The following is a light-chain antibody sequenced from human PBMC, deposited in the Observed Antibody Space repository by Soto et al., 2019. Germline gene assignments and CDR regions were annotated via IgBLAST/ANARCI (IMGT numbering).Light chain of an antibody. CDR3: AAWDDTLKGLV. CDR1: SSNIGSNY. CDR2: RAS. V-gene: IGLV1-47*01. J-gene: IGLJ2*01. Sequence: QSALTQPPSASGTPGQRVTISCSGSSSNIGSNYVYWYQQVPGTAPRLLMYRASQRPSGVPDRFSGSKSGTSASLAISGLRSEDEADYYCAAWDDTLKGLVFGGGTKVTVL.